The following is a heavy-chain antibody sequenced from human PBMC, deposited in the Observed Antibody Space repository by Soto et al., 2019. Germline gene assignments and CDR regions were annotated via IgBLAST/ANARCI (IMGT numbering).Heavy chain of an antibody. J-gene: IGHJ4*02. Sequence: EVQLVESGGGLVKPGGSLRLSCAASGFTFSSYSMNWVRQAPGKGLEWVSSISTSSNYIYYADSVKGRFTISRDNAKNSLYLQMNRLRAEERTVYYCARVGADSTSLYASSPFDYWGQGTLVTVSS. CDR2: ISTSSNYI. D-gene: IGHD6-13*01. CDR1: GFTFSSYS. CDR3: ARVGADSTSLYASSPFDY. V-gene: IGHV3-21*01.